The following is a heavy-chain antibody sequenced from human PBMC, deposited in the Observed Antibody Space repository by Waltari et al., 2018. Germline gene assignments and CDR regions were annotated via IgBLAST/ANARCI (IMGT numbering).Heavy chain of an antibody. CDR2: MYSCGST. J-gene: IGHJ4*02. V-gene: IGHV3-66*01. CDR3: ATDKVATTAFDY. CDR1: GFSVTTNY. Sequence: DVQLVESGGGLVQPGGSLRLSCAVSGFSVTTNYMTWVRQAPGKGLEWVSVMYSCGSTYYADSVKARFTISRDSSKNTVYLHMSSLRVDDTAMYYCATDKVATTAFDYWGQGTLVTVSS. D-gene: IGHD5-12*01.